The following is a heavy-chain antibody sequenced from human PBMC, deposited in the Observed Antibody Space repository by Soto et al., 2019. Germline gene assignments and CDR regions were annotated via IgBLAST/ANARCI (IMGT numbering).Heavy chain of an antibody. CDR2: MNPNNGNA. CDR3: GRRKERSGPYCLDL. J-gene: IGHJ5*02. V-gene: IGHV1-8*01. CDR1: GFTFITYD. Sequence: QVQLLQSGAEVKKPGASVKVSCKASGFTFITYDFSWVRQAAGRGLEWMGWMNPNNGNAGFAQKFRGRINMTRNASIITAYLEPSSLRSDDSAVYFCGRRKERSGPYCLDLGGQGTQVTVSS. D-gene: IGHD1-26*01.